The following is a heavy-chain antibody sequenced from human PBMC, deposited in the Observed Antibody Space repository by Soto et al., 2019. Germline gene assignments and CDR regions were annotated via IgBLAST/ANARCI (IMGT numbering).Heavy chain of an antibody. Sequence: EVQLVQSGAEVKKPGESLKISCKGSGYSLTSYWIGWVRQKPGKGLEWMGSIYPGDSDTRYSPSFQRQVTISADKSISTAYLQWSSLKVSEAAMYYCARLRSDNWFDHWGQGTLVTVSS. CDR2: IYPGDSDT. CDR1: GYSLTSYW. J-gene: IGHJ5*02. V-gene: IGHV5-51*03. CDR3: ARLRSDNWFDH.